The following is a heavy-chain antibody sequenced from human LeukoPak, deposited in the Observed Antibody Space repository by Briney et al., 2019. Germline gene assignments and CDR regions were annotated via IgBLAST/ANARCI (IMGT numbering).Heavy chain of an antibody. D-gene: IGHD1-14*01. Sequence: PGGSLRLSCAASGFTFSSYAMHWVRQAPGKGLEWVAVISYDGSNKYYADSVKGRFTISRDNSKNTLYLQMNSLRAEDTAVYYCARDSQTGETTWQFDPWGQGTLVTVSS. CDR3: ARDSQTGETTWQFDP. V-gene: IGHV3-30-3*01. CDR1: GFTFSSYA. J-gene: IGHJ5*02. CDR2: ISYDGSNK.